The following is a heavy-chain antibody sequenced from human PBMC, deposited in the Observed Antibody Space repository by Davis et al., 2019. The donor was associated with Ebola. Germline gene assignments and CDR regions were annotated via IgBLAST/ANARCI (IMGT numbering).Heavy chain of an antibody. CDR3: ARVMYDSSGYYSYDAFDI. J-gene: IGHJ3*02. CDR2: IYHSGST. CDR1: GGSISSGGYS. Sequence: SETLSLTCAVSGGSISSGGYSWSWIRQPPGKGLEWIGYIYHSGSTYYNPSLKSRVTISVDKSKNQFSLKLSSVTAADTAVYYCARVMYDSSGYYSYDAFDIWGQGTMVTVSS. V-gene: IGHV4-30-2*01. D-gene: IGHD3-22*01.